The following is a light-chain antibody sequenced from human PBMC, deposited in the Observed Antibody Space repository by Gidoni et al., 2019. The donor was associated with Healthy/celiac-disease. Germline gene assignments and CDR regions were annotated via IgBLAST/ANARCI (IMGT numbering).Light chain of an antibody. CDR1: HVDSKV. V-gene: IGLV3-21*02. Sequence: SYVLTHPPSVSVAPGQTARINWRGHHVDSKVVQCYHQKPGQAPVLFVYDSRDRPSGIPWRSPGSNSGNTAALTINGGEAGDEADYYCPVWDSSSDHVVFGGGTTLTVL. CDR2: DSR. CDR3: PVWDSSSDHVV. J-gene: IGLJ2*01.